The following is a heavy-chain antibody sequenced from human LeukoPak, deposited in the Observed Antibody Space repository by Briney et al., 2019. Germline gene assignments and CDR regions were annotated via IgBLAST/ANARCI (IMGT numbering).Heavy chain of an antibody. D-gene: IGHD6-13*01. V-gene: IGHV3-21*01. Sequence: GGSLRLSCAASGFTFSSHSMNWVRQAPGKGLEWVSSISSSSSYIYYADSVKGRFTISRDNAKNSLYLQMNSLRAEDTAVYYCAKDPQRRSIAAAGVDYWGQGTLVTVSS. CDR1: GFTFSSHS. CDR2: ISSSSSYI. J-gene: IGHJ4*02. CDR3: AKDPQRRSIAAAGVDY.